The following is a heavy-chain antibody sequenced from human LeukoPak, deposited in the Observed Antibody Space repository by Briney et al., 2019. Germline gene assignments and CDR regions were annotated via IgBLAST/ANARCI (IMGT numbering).Heavy chain of an antibody. V-gene: IGHV3-21*01. CDR2: ISSSSSYI. D-gene: IGHD3-22*01. CDR1: GFTFSSYS. Sequence: GGSLRLPCAASGFTFSSYSMNWVRQAPGKGLEWVSSISSSSSYIYYADSVKGRFTISRDNAKNSLYLQMSSLRAEDTAVYYCARVSSSGYSAPDAFDIWGQGTMVTVSS. CDR3: ARVSSSGYSAPDAFDI. J-gene: IGHJ3*02.